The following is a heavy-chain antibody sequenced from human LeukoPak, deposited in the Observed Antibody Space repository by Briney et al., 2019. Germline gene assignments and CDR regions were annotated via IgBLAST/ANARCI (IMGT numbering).Heavy chain of an antibody. CDR1: GGTFSSLE. Sequence: GASVKVSCKASGGTFSSLEISWVRQAPGQGLEWMGGITPMLGIAKYAQKFQGRVTISAVESMSTVHMELSSLRSEDTAKYYCARGWLADSTVVTPYNYWGQGTVVTVSS. CDR3: ARGWLADSTVVTPYNY. V-gene: IGHV1-69*10. D-gene: IGHD4-23*01. J-gene: IGHJ4*02. CDR2: ITPMLGIA.